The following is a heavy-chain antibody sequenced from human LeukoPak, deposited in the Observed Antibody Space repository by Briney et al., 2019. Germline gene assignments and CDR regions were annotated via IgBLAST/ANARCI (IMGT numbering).Heavy chain of an antibody. CDR1: GFTFSSHW. D-gene: IGHD1-26*01. Sequence: GGSLRLSCAASGFTFSSHWMHWVRQAPGKGLVWASVISPDGSSTNYAEPVKGRFTISRDNAKNTLYLQMNSLRAEDTAVYYCARPVGTTVSVDYWGQGTLVTVSS. V-gene: IGHV3-74*01. J-gene: IGHJ4*02. CDR3: ARPVGTTVSVDY. CDR2: ISPDGSST.